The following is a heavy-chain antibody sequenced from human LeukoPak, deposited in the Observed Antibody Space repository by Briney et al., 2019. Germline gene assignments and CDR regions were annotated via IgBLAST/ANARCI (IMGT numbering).Heavy chain of an antibody. J-gene: IGHJ4*02. CDR3: MRGVALSDHGIIDS. V-gene: IGHV4-38-2*01. CDR2: IYHNGIT. CDR1: GNSVSSGLF. D-gene: IGHD1-1*01. Sequence: PSETLSLTCAVSGNSVSSGLFWGWIRQPPGKGLEWIATIYHNGITHYNPSLKSRVNISVDTSKNQFSLKMRSVTAADTAVYYCMRGVALSDHGIIDSWGQGTLATVSS.